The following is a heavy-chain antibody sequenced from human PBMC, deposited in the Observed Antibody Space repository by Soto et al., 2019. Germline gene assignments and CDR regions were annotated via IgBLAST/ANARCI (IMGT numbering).Heavy chain of an antibody. CDR2: ISYDGSNK. CDR3: ASSLDYGDYAVDI. Sequence: QVQLVESGGGVVQPGRSLRLSCAASGFTFSSYAMHWVRQAPGKGLEWVAVISYDGSNKYYADSVKGRFTISRDNSKNTLYLQMNRLRAEDTAVYYCASSLDYGDYAVDIWGQGTLVTVSS. J-gene: IGHJ4*02. V-gene: IGHV3-30-3*01. D-gene: IGHD4-17*01. CDR1: GFTFSSYA.